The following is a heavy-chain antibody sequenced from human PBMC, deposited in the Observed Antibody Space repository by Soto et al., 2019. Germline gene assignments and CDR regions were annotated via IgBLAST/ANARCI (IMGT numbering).Heavy chain of an antibody. Sequence: QVQLQQWGAGLLKPSETLSLTCAVYGGSFSGYYWSWIRQPPGKGLEWIGEINHSGSTNYNPSLKXRXTXXVDTSKNQFSLKLSSVTAADTAVYYCARELLALDYWGQGTLVTVSS. CDR2: INHSGST. J-gene: IGHJ4*02. CDR1: GGSFSGYY. D-gene: IGHD2-15*01. V-gene: IGHV4-34*01. CDR3: ARELLALDY.